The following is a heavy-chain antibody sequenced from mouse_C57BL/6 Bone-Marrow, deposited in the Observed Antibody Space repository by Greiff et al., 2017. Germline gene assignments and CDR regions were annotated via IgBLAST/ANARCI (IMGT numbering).Heavy chain of an antibody. CDR3: ARGLLLRQ. D-gene: IGHD1-1*01. CDR2: ISYDGSN. Sequence: EVHLVESGPGLVKPSQSLSLTCSVTGYSITSGYYWNWIRQFPGNKLEGMGYISYDGSNNYNPSLQNRISITRDTSKNQFFLKLNSVTTEDTATYYGARGLLLRQWGQGTLVTVSA. V-gene: IGHV3-6*01. J-gene: IGHJ3*02. CDR1: GYSITSGYY.